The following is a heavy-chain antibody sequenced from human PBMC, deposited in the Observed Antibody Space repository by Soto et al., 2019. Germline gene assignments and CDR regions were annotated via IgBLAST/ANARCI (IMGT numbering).Heavy chain of an antibody. CDR1: GGSISSGGYY. V-gene: IGHV4-31*03. J-gene: IGHJ5*02. Sequence: SETLSLTCTVSGGSISSGGYYWSWIRQHPGKGLEWIGYIYYSGSTYYNPSLKSRVTISVDTSKNQFSLKLSSVTAADTAVYYCARAPGRITMIVVDDNWFDPWGQGTLVTVSS. D-gene: IGHD3-22*01. CDR3: ARAPGRITMIVVDDNWFDP. CDR2: IYYSGST.